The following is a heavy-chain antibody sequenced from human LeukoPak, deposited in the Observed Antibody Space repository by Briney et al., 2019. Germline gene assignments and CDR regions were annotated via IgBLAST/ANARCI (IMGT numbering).Heavy chain of an antibody. V-gene: IGHV3-21*01. D-gene: IGHD3-22*01. J-gene: IGHJ6*03. Sequence: TGGSLRLSCAASGFTFSSYSMNWVRQAPGKGLEWVSSISSSSSYIYYADSVKGRFTISRDNAKNSLYLQMNSLRAEDTAVYYCARDPNTYYYDSSGYYDRIGYYYYYMDVWGKGTTVTISS. CDR1: GFTFSSYS. CDR2: ISSSSSYI. CDR3: ARDPNTYYYDSSGYYDRIGYYYYYMDV.